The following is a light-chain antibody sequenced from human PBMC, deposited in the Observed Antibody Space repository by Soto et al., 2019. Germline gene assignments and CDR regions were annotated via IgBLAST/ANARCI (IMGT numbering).Light chain of an antibody. CDR1: QSISSW. CDR3: QQYNTYWT. CDR2: KAS. V-gene: IGKV1-5*03. J-gene: IGKJ1*01. Sequence: DIQMTQSPSTLSASVADRVTITCRASQSISSWLAWYQQKPGKAPKLLIYKASGLESGVRSRFSGSGSGTDFALAISSLQPDDFATYYCQQYNTYWTCGQGTKVEIK.